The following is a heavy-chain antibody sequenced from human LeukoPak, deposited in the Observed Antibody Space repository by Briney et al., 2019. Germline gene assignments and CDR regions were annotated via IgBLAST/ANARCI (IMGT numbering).Heavy chain of an antibody. D-gene: IGHD3-10*01. J-gene: IGHJ4*02. CDR3: ARDGSGTENDY. V-gene: IGHV4-34*01. CDR2: INHSGST. Sequence: SETLSLTCAVYGGSLSGHFWTWIRQPPGKGLEWIGEINHSGSTNYNPSLKSRVIISVDMSKNQFSLKLSSVTAADTAVYYCARDGSGTENDYWGQGTLVTVSS. CDR1: GGSLSGHF.